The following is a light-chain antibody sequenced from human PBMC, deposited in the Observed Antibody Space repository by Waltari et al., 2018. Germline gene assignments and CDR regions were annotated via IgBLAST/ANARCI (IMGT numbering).Light chain of an antibody. CDR1: SSNIGDNY. V-gene: IGLV1-51*01. CDR3: GTWDTSLSPGEV. Sequence: SVLTQLPSVSAAPGQKVTISCPGSSSNIGDNYVTRYQHRPGRAPKHLIYDNYTRPSAVPGRFSGSRSGTAATLCITGLQTVDEAVYYCGTWDTSLSPGEVFGGGTKLTVL. CDR2: DNY. J-gene: IGLJ2*01.